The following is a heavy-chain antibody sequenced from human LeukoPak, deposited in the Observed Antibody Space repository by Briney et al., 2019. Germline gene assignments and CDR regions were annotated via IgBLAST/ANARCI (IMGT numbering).Heavy chain of an antibody. CDR2: IYSGGST. CDR3: AKLDRAAAAFDP. Sequence: GGSLRLSCAASGFTVSSNYMSWVRQAPGKGLEWVSVIYSGGSTYYADSVKGRFTISRDNSKNTLYLQMNSLRAEDTAVYYCAKLDRAAAAFDPWGQGTLVTVSS. CDR1: GFTVSSNY. V-gene: IGHV3-66*04. D-gene: IGHD6-25*01. J-gene: IGHJ5*02.